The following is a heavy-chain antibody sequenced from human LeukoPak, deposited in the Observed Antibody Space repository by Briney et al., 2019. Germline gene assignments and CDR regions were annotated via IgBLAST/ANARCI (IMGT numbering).Heavy chain of an antibody. CDR3: AKSPGADYDFWSGYPYYYYYYMDV. J-gene: IGHJ6*03. V-gene: IGHV3-23*01. CDR1: GFTFSSYA. Sequence: PGGSLRLSCAASGFTFSSYAMSWVRQAPGKGLEWVSAISGSGGSTYYADSVKGRFTISRDNSKNTLYLQMNSLRAEDTAVYYCAKSPGADYDFWSGYPYYYYYYMDVWGKGTTVTVSS. CDR2: ISGSGGST. D-gene: IGHD3-3*01.